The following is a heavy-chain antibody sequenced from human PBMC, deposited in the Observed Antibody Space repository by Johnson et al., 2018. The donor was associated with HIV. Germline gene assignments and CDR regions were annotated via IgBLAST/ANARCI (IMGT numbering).Heavy chain of an antibody. CDR3: AKDLPSGWDGGDAFDI. V-gene: IGHV3-30-3*02. J-gene: IGHJ3*02. CDR1: GFTFSSYA. CDR2: ISSDGSNK. Sequence: QVQLVESGGGVVQPGRSLRLSCVASGFTFSSYAMHWVRQAPGKGLEWVAVISSDGSNKYYADSVKGRFTISRDISTKTPFLQMNSLIPEDTAVYYCAKDLPSGWDGGDAFDIWGQGTMVTVSS. D-gene: IGHD6-19*01.